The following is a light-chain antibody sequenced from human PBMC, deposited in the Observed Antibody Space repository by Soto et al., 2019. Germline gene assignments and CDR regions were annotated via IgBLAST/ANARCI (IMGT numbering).Light chain of an antibody. CDR1: QRISSW. CDR3: QQYNDNWT. V-gene: IGKV1-5*03. J-gene: IGKJ1*01. Sequence: DIQMTQSPSTLSASVGDRVTITCRASQRISSWLACYHQKPGTAPNLLLYKASTLQSGVPSRFSSSGSGTEFTLIISSLQPDNSATYYCQQYNDNWTFGQGTKVEIK. CDR2: KAS.